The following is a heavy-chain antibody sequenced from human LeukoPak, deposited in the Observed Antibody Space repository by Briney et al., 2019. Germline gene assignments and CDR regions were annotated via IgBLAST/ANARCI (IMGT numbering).Heavy chain of an antibody. Sequence: ASVKVFCKASGYTFTSYAMHWVRQAPGQRLEWMGWINAGNGNTKYSQKFQGRVTITRDTSASTAYMELSSLRSEDTAVYYCARAYMVRGVIIGYWGQGTLVTVSS. J-gene: IGHJ4*02. CDR3: ARAYMVRGVIIGY. CDR1: GYTFTSYA. D-gene: IGHD3-10*01. CDR2: INAGNGNT. V-gene: IGHV1-3*01.